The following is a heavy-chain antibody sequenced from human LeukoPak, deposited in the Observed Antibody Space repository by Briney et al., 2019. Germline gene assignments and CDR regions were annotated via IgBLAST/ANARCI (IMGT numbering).Heavy chain of an antibody. CDR1: AYNFSNYW. J-gene: IGHJ4*02. CDR2: MDPGDSDP. D-gene: IGHD2-2*02. Sequence: GESLKISCKTSAYNFSNYWIGWVRQMPGKGLEWMGIMDPGDSDPRYSPSFQGQVTMSADTSINTAYLQWRSLKVSDTAMYYCARHCRTGTTCYSDYWGQGTLVTVSS. CDR3: ARHCRTGTTCYSDY. V-gene: IGHV5-51*01.